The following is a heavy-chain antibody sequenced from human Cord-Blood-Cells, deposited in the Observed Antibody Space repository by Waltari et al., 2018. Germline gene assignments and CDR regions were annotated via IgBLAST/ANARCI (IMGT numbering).Heavy chain of an antibody. CDR3: ARPAEAGGNSYFDY. V-gene: IGHV4-34*01. J-gene: IGHJ4*02. D-gene: IGHD2-21*02. CDR2: INHSGST. CDR1: GGSFSGYY. Sequence: QVQLQQWGAGLLKPSETLSLTCAVYGGSFSGYYWSWIRQPLGKGLEWIGEINHSGSTNYNPSLKSRVTISVNTAKNQFSLRLSSVTAADTAVYYCARPAEAGGNSYFDYWGQGTLVTVSS.